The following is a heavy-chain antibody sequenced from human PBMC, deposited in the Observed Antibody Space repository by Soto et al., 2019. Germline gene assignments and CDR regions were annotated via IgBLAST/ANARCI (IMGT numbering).Heavy chain of an antibody. Sequence: GGSQTLSCAASGFFCSSLSMTWVRQGPGKGLEWVASINQDGGVKNYLDSVKGRFTISRDNPKNSLFLQMNSLRAEDTAVYYCAKVLRAPSGYWGQGTLVTVSS. D-gene: IGHD3-16*01. V-gene: IGHV3-7*01. CDR1: GFFCSSLS. J-gene: IGHJ4*02. CDR3: AKVLRAPSGY. CDR2: INQDGGVK.